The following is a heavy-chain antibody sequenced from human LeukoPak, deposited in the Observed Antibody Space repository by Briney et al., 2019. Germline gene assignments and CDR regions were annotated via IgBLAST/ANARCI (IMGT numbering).Heavy chain of an antibody. Sequence: PGGSLRLSCAASGFTFSDYAMSWVRQAPGKGLEWVSTISWSGDGTYYADSVKGRFTISRDTSKNTLYLQMNSLRAEDTAVYFCARDLGIAGTTHAFDIWGQGTMVTVSS. CDR2: ISWSGDGT. J-gene: IGHJ3*02. D-gene: IGHD1-14*01. CDR3: ARDLGIAGTTHAFDI. V-gene: IGHV3-23*01. CDR1: GFTFSDYA.